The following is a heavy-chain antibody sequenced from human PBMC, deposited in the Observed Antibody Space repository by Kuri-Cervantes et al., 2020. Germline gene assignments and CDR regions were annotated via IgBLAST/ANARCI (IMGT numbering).Heavy chain of an antibody. D-gene: IGHD6-13*01. CDR2: ISGSGGST. V-gene: IGHV3-23*01. J-gene: IGHJ2*01. Sequence: ETLSLTCAASGFTFSSYAMSWVRQAPGKGLEWVSAISGSGGSTYYADSVKGRFTISRDNSKNTLYLQMNSLRAEDTAVYYCAKPLSIAAAGGWYFDLWGRGTLVTVSS. CDR1: GFTFSSYA. CDR3: AKPLSIAAAGGWYFDL.